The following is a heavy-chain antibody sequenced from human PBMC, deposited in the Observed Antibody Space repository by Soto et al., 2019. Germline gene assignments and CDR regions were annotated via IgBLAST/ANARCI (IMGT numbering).Heavy chain of an antibody. CDR1: GYTFTTYA. Sequence: ASVKVSCKTSGYTFTTYAMHWVRQAPGQRLEWMGWSNAGGGDTKYSQRFQGRVTISRDNSRTTLYLQMNSLRVEDTALYYCVRKYPGTRAFDYWGQGTLVTVAS. J-gene: IGHJ4*01. CDR2: SNAGGGDT. CDR3: VRKYPGTRAFDY. V-gene: IGHV1-3*01. D-gene: IGHD2-2*01.